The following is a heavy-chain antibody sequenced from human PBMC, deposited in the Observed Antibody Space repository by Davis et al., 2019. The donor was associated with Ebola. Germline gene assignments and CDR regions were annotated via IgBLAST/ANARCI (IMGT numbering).Heavy chain of an antibody. J-gene: IGHJ2*01. CDR2: ISSSSSYI. CDR1: GFTFSSYS. CDR3: ARGDYLQGWYFDL. Sequence: GESLKISCAASGFTFSSYSMNWVRQAPGKGLEWVSSISSSSSYIYYADSVKGRFTISRDNAKNSLYLQMNSLRAEDTAVYYCARGDYLQGWYFDLWGRGTLVTVSS. D-gene: IGHD2/OR15-2a*01. V-gene: IGHV3-21*01.